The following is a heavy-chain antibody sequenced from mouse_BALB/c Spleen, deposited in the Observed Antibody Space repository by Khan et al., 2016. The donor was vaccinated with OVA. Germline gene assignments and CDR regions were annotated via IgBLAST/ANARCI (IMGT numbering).Heavy chain of an antibody. D-gene: IGHD1-2*01. CDR1: GYTFNSYY. CDR3: TRGGYGGFAY. Sequence: QVQLQQSGAELVKPGASVKLSCKAPGYTFNSYYMSWVKQRPGQALEWIGEINPSNGGTNFNEKFKSKATLTVDKSSSTAYMQLSSLTSEDSADYDGTRGGYGGFAYWGQGTLVTVSA. CDR2: INPSNGGT. V-gene: IGHV1S81*02. J-gene: IGHJ3*01.